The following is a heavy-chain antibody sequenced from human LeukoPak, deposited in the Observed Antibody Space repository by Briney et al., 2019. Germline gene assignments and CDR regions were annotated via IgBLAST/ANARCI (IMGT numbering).Heavy chain of an antibody. V-gene: IGHV3-74*01. CDR3: ARAPSEIGGYYPEYFRH. CDR2: IKSDGST. CDR1: GFTFSSYW. J-gene: IGHJ1*01. Sequence: GGSLRLSCAASGFTFSSYWMHWGRQAPGEGLVWVSRIKSDGSTRYADSVKGRFTISRDNAKNTVSLQMNSLRAEDTGVYYCARAPSEIGGYYPEYFRHWGQGTLVTVSP. D-gene: IGHD3-22*01.